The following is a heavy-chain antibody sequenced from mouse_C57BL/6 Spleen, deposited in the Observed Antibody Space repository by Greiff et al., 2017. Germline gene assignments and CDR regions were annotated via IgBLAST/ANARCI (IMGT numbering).Heavy chain of an antibody. J-gene: IGHJ3*01. CDR2: IYPGDGDT. V-gene: IGHV1-82*01. Sequence: VKLVESGPELVKPGASVKISCKASGYAFSSSWMNWVKQRPGKGLEWIGRIYPGDGDTNYNGKFKGKTTLTADKSSSTAYMQLSSLTSEDSAVYFCARSSPLLYGACLAYWGQGTLVTVS. CDR3: ARSSPLLYGACLAY. D-gene: IGHD2-12*01. CDR1: GYAFSSSW.